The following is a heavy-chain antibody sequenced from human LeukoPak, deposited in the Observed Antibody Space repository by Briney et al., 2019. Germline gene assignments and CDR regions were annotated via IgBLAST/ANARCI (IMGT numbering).Heavy chain of an antibody. D-gene: IGHD1/OR15-1a*01. CDR1: GFTFNTYT. V-gene: IGHV3-21*01. CDR3: AGGGEQLAGFFDY. J-gene: IGHJ4*02. CDR2: LTSTSTYI. Sequence: GGSLRLSCSASGFTFNTYTMYWVRQAPGKGLEWVSCLTSTSTYIYYADSVRGRFTISRDNAKNSLYLQMNSLRAEDTAVYYCAGGGEQLAGFFDYWGQGTLVTVSS.